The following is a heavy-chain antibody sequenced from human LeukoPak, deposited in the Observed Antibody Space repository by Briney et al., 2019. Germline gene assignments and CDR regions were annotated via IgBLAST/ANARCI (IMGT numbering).Heavy chain of an antibody. CDR3: ARNYYDSSGYNPYGMDV. J-gene: IGHJ6*02. Sequence: PSETLSLTCTVSGDSITGFYWNWIRQPPGKGLEWIGYIYYSGSTNYNPSLKSRVTISVDTSKNQFSLKLSSVTAADTAVYYCARNYYDSSGYNPYGMDVWGQGTTVTVSS. CDR1: GDSITGFY. D-gene: IGHD3-22*01. CDR2: IYYSGST. V-gene: IGHV4-59*08.